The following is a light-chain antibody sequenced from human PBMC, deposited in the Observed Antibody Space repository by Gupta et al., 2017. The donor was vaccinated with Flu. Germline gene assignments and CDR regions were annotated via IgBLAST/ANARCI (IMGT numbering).Light chain of an antibody. CDR3: GTWDRSRSAGYV. J-gene: IGLJ1*01. CDR2: DNN. Sequence: QSVLTQPPSVSAAPGQKGTISCSGSSSNIGNNYVSWYQQLPGTAPKLLIYDNNKSHSGRPERVSGSKSGTSATLGITGLQTGEEAGYYCGTWDRSRSAGYVFGTGTKVTVL. CDR1: SSNIGNNY. V-gene: IGLV1-51*01.